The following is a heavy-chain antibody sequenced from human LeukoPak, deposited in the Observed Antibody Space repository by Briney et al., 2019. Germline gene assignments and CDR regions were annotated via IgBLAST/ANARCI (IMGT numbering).Heavy chain of an antibody. CDR2: ISGSGGST. Sequence: GGSLRLSCAASGFTFSSYGMSWVRQAPGKGLEWVSAISGSGGSTYYADSVKGRFTISRDNSKNTLYLQMNSLRAEDTAVYYCAKSRVGGSGSTDYWGQGTLVTVSS. CDR3: AKSRVGGSGSTDY. V-gene: IGHV3-23*01. CDR1: GFTFSSYG. D-gene: IGHD3-10*01. J-gene: IGHJ4*02.